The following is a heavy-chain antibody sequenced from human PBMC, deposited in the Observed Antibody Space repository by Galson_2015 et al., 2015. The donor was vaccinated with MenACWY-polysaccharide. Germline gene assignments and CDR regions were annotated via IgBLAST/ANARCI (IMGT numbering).Heavy chain of an antibody. J-gene: IGHJ5*02. Sequence: SLRLSCAASGFTFSTYWMHWVRQAPGKGLVWVSRINADGSATGYADSVKGRFTISRDNAKNTLYLEMNSLRAEDTAVYYRARAGGKYCSGSSCYFNWFDPWGQGTLVTVSS. CDR1: GFTFSTYW. V-gene: IGHV3-74*01. D-gene: IGHD2-15*01. CDR2: INADGSAT. CDR3: ARAGGKYCSGSSCYFNWFDP.